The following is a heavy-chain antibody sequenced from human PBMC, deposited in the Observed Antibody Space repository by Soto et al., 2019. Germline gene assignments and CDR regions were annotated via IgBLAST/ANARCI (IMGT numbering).Heavy chain of an antibody. Sequence: ASVKVSCKASGYTFTSYYMHWVRQAPGQGLEWMGIINPRDGSTSYAQKFQGRVTMTRDTSTSTVYMELSSLRSEDTAVYYCARDQGGYYDTIGYIPLWLLGYFDYWGQGTLVTVSS. D-gene: IGHD3-22*01. CDR2: INPRDGST. CDR1: GYTFTSYY. V-gene: IGHV1-46*01. J-gene: IGHJ4*02. CDR3: ARDQGGYYDTIGYIPLWLLGYFDY.